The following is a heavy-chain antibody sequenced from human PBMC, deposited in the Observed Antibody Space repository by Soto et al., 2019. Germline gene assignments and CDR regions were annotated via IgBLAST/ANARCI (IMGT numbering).Heavy chain of an antibody. J-gene: IGHJ4*02. CDR3: ARALGAQIVDY. Sequence: QVQLVQSGAEVKKPGASVKVSCKASGYTFTSYGISWVRQAPGQGLEWMGWISAHNGNTKSAQKLQGRVSMTTDTAPSTAYMELRRLRSDDTAVYYCARALGAQIVDYWGQGTLVTVSS. D-gene: IGHD1-26*01. V-gene: IGHV1-18*01. CDR2: ISAHNGNT. CDR1: GYTFTSYG.